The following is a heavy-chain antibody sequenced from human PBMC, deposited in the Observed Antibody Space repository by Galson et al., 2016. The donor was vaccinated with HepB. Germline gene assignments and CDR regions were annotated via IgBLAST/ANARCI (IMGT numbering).Heavy chain of an antibody. D-gene: IGHD6-13*01. CDR3: PPRVREAAEAYDFDY. CDR1: GFSLSTSGEG. V-gene: IGHV2-5*02. CDR2: IYWDDDK. Sequence: PALVTPTKTLTLTCTFSGFSLSTSGEGVGWIRQPPGTALEWLALIYWDDDKLFSPSLKNRFSITKDTPKNQVVLTMTSMDPVDTATYYYPPRVREAAEAYDFDYWGQGTLVTVSS. J-gene: IGHJ4*02.